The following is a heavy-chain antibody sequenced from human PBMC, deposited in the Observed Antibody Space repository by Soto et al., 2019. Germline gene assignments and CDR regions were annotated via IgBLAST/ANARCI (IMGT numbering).Heavy chain of an antibody. CDR1: GFTCSSYA. J-gene: IGHJ3*02. CDR3: ARGHYDILTGYWIPDAFDI. D-gene: IGHD3-9*01. CDR2: ISGSGGST. V-gene: IGHV3-23*01. Sequence: PGGSLRLSCAASGFTCSSYAMSWVRQAPGKGLEWVSAISGSGGSTYYADSVKGRFTISRDNSKNTLYLQMNSLRAEDTAVYYCARGHYDILTGYWIPDAFDIWGQVTMVTVSS.